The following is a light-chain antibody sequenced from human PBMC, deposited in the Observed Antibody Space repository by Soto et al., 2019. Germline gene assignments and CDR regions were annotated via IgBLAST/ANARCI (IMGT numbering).Light chain of an antibody. J-gene: IGKJ2*01. CDR1: QSVSSN. CDR3: QQRSTWPYT. CDR2: DAS. Sequence: EIVLKQSPATLSLSPGERASLSCRASQSVSSNLAWYQQKTGQAPRLLISDASNRATGIPARFTGSGSGTDFTLTISSLGPEDLAVYYCQQRSTWPYTFGQGTKLEIK. V-gene: IGKV3-11*01.